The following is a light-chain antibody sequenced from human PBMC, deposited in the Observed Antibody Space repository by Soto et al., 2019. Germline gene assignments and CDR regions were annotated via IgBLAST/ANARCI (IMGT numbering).Light chain of an antibody. CDR1: QSVSSY. Sequence: EIVLTQSPATLSLSPGERATLSCRASQSVSSYLAWYQHKPGQPPRLLIYGASNRATGIPARFSGSGSGTDFTLTISSLEHEDFAVYYCQQRANWRTFGQGTKLAIK. CDR2: GAS. V-gene: IGKV3-11*01. J-gene: IGKJ2*01. CDR3: QQRANWRT.